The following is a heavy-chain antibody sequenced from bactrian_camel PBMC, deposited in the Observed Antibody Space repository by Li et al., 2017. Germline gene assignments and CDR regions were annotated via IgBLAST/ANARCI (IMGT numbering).Heavy chain of an antibody. J-gene: IGHJ6*01. Sequence: QVQLVESGGGSVQAGGSLRLSCVASGYTYASYCMGWLRQVSGKRREGVAYIDSRGVTRYIDFVKGRFTISRDNSETTLYLQMNSLKPEDTAMYYCAADPGSGGS. V-gene: IGHV3S26*01. CDR2: IDSRGVT. CDR3: AADPGSGGS. D-gene: IGHD2*01. CDR1: GYTYASYC.